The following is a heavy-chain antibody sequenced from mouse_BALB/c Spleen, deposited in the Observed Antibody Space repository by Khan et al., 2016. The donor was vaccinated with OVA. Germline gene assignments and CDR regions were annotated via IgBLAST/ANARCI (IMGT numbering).Heavy chain of an antibody. CDR2: INYSGST. Sequence: LLESGPGLVKPSQSLSLTCTVTGYSITSDYAWNWIRQFPGNKLEWMGYINYSGSTSYNPSHKSRISITRDTSKNQFFLQLNSVTTEDTATYYCARGVRLTYWGQGTLVTVSA. D-gene: IGHD2-14*01. J-gene: IGHJ3*01. CDR3: ARGVRLTY. CDR1: GYSITSDYA. V-gene: IGHV3-2*02.